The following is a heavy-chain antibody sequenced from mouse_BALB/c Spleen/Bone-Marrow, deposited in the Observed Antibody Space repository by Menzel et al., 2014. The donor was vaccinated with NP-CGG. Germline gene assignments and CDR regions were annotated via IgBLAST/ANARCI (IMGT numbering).Heavy chain of an antibody. CDR1: GYTFSSYV. J-gene: IGHJ4*01. D-gene: IGHD5-1-1*01. CDR2: INPYNDGT. Sequence: EVQLQQSGPELVKPGASVKMSCKASGYTFSSYVMHWVKQKPGQGLEWIGYINPYNDGTKYNEKFKGKATLTSDKSSSTAYMELSSLTSEDSAVYYCARWRYPYAMDYWGQGTSVTVSS. V-gene: IGHV1-14*01. CDR3: ARWRYPYAMDY.